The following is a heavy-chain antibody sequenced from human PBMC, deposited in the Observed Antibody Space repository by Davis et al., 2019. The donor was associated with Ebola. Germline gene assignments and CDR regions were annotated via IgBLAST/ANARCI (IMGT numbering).Heavy chain of an antibody. CDR2: INPNSGGT. V-gene: IGHV1-2*02. J-gene: IGHJ4*02. D-gene: IGHD2-2*01. CDR1: GYTFTSYY. CDR3: ARGLEFCSFTNCYTFDY. Sequence: ASVKVSCKASGYTFTSYYIHWVRQAPGQGLEWMGWINPNSGGTKYAQKFQGRVTMTRDTSISTAYMELSRLKSDDTAVYYCARGLEFCSFTNCYTFDYWGQGTLVTVSS.